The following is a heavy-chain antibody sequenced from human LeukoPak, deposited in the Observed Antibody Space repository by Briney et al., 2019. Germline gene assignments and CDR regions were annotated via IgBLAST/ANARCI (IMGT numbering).Heavy chain of an antibody. J-gene: IGHJ6*03. CDR2: ISGSGGST. CDR1: GFTFSSYA. Sequence: PGGSLRLSCAASGFTFSSYAMSWVRQAPGKGLEWVSAISGSGGSTYYADSVKGRFTISRDNSKNTLYLQMNSLRAEDTAVYYCAKGRRGYSYGYVYYYYMDVWGKGTTVTVSS. CDR3: AKGRRGYSYGYVYYYYMDV. D-gene: IGHD5-18*01. V-gene: IGHV3-23*01.